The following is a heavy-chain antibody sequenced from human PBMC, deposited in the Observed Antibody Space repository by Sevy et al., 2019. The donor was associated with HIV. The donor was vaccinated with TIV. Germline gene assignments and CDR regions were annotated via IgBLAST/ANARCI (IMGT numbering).Heavy chain of an antibody. CDR3: ARDRGEILRSAFKS. V-gene: IGHV3-30*12. Sequence: GGSLRLSCAAFGFTYNGYGMHWVRQAPGKGLEWVAVISHDGRNNKYNADSVKGRFTISRDNSKNTLYLQMNSLRADDTAIYYCARDRGEILRSAFKSWGQGTLVTVSS. D-gene: IGHD3-10*01. J-gene: IGHJ5*02. CDR2: ISHDGRNNK. CDR1: GFTYNGYG.